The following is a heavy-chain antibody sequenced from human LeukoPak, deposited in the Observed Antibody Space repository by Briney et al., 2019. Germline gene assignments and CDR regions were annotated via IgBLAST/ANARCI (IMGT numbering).Heavy chain of an antibody. V-gene: IGHV3-23*01. J-gene: IGHJ3*02. D-gene: IGHD6-13*01. Sequence: GASLRLSCAASGFTFSSYAMSWVRQAPGKGLEWVSAISGSGGSTYYADSVKGRFTISRDNSKNTLYLQMNSLRAEDTAVYYCAKDIYSRDASDIWGQGTMVTVSS. CDR1: GFTFSSYA. CDR3: AKDIYSRDASDI. CDR2: ISGSGGST.